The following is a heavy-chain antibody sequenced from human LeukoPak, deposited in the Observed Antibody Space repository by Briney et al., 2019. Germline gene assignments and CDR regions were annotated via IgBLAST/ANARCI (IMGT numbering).Heavy chain of an antibody. CDR1: AFTFSNYA. CDR3: AKATGYLL. J-gene: IGHJ4*02. CDR2: ISNSDSST. D-gene: IGHD1-14*01. V-gene: IGHV3-23*01. Sequence: PGGSLGLSCAASAFTFSNYAMSWVRQAPGKGLEWVSTISNSDSSTYYADSVKGRFTISRDNSENTLYLQMNSLRAEDTAVYYCAKATGYLLWGQGTLVTVSS.